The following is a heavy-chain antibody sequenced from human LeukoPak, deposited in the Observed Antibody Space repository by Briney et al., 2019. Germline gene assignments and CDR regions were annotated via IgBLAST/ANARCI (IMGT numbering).Heavy chain of an antibody. J-gene: IGHJ4*02. Sequence: GTSLRLSCAASGFTFSSGMHWVRQAPGKGLEWVAVISYDGNHKYYGDSVKSRFTISRDNSRNTLYLQMDSLKTEDTAVYYCAKGELHFNTCSFDYWGQGILVIVSS. V-gene: IGHV3-30*18. CDR3: AKGELHFNTCSFDY. CDR2: ISYDGNHK. CDR1: GFTFSSG. D-gene: IGHD1-26*01.